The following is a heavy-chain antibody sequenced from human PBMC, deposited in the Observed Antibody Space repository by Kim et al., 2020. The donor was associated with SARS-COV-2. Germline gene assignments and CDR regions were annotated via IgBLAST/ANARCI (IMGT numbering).Heavy chain of an antibody. CDR1: GGSISSGGYY. V-gene: IGHV4-31*03. CDR2: IYYSGST. J-gene: IGHJ4*02. D-gene: IGHD3-3*01. CDR3: ARDSTYDFWSGYFDY. Sequence: SETLSLTCTVSGGSISSGGYYWSWIRQHPGKGLEWIGYIYYSGSTYYNPSLKSRVTISVDTSKNQFSLKLSSVTAADTAVYYCARDSTYDFWSGYFDYWGQGTLVTVSS.